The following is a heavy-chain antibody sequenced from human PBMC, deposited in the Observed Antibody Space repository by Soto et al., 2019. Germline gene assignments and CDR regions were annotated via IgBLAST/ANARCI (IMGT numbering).Heavy chain of an antibody. J-gene: IGHJ6*02. CDR2: IYPGDSDT. D-gene: IGHD3-22*01. CDR1: GYSFTSYW. CDR3: AIHEVVGADYYYYGMDV. V-gene: IGHV5-51*01. Sequence: PGESLKISCKGSGYSFTSYWIGWVRQMPGKGLEWMGIIYPGDSDTRYSPSFQGQVTISADKSISTAYLQWSSLKASDTAMYYCAIHEVVGADYYYYGMDVWGQGTTVTVSS.